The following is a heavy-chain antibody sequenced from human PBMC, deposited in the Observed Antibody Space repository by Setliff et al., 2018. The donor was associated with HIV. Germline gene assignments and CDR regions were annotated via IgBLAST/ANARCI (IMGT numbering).Heavy chain of an antibody. D-gene: IGHD3-10*01. Sequence: PSETLSLTCTVSGGSISSGNYFWSWIRQPAGKGLEWIGRIYASGSTSYNPSLKSRVTISVDTSENQFSLKLNSVTATDTAIYYCARLAEDYYNSESWEVDYWGHGTLVTVSS. CDR2: IYASGST. CDR3: ARLAEDYYNSESWEVDY. V-gene: IGHV4-61*02. J-gene: IGHJ4*01. CDR1: GGSISSGNYF.